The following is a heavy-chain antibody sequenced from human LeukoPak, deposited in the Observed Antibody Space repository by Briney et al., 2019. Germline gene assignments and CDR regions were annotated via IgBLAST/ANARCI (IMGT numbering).Heavy chain of an antibody. Sequence: GGSLRLSCAASGLTFSSYGMHWVRQAPGKGLEWVAVISYDGSNKYYADSVKGRFTISRDNSKNTLYLQMNSLRAEDTAVYYCAKELTYSGSFHYWGQGTLVTVSS. V-gene: IGHV3-30*18. CDR2: ISYDGSNK. CDR1: GLTFSSYG. D-gene: IGHD1-26*01. CDR3: AKELTYSGSFHY. J-gene: IGHJ4*02.